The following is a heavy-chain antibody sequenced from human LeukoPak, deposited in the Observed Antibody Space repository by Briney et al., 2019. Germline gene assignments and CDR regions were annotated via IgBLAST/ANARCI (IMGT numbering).Heavy chain of an antibody. Sequence: SVKVSCKASGGTSSSYTISWVRQAPGQGLEWMGRIIPILGIANYAQKFQGRVTITADKSTSTAYMELSSLRSEDTAVYYCARTGRVYYDSSGYFERAFDYWGQGTLVTVSS. CDR3: ARTGRVYYDSSGYFERAFDY. CDR2: IIPILGIA. J-gene: IGHJ4*02. D-gene: IGHD3-22*01. CDR1: GGTSSSYT. V-gene: IGHV1-69*02.